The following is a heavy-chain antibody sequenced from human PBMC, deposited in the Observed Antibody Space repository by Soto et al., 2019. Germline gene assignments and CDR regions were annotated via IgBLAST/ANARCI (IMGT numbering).Heavy chain of an antibody. CDR1: GYTFTSYG. D-gene: IGHD6-13*01. Sequence: ASVKVSCKASGYTFTSYGISWVRQAPGQGLEWMGWINAYNGNTNYSQNLQGRVTLTRDTSTSTAYMELSSLTSEDTAVYYCARDSSSTWYAFDYWGQGTLVTVSS. J-gene: IGHJ4*02. V-gene: IGHV1-18*01. CDR2: INAYNGNT. CDR3: ARDSSSTWYAFDY.